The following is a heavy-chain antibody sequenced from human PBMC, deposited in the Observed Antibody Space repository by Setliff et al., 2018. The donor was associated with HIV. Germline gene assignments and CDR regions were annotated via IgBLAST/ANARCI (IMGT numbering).Heavy chain of an antibody. CDR3: AREGQWLA. Sequence: ASVKVSCKASGYTFTSYALHWVRQAPGQRLEWMGWVNADNGNTKYSEKFQGRVTITRGTAASTVYMELSSLKSEDTAVYYCAREGQWLAWGQGTLVTVSS. J-gene: IGHJ5*02. V-gene: IGHV1-3*01. D-gene: IGHD6-19*01. CDR1: GYTFTSYA. CDR2: VNADNGNT.